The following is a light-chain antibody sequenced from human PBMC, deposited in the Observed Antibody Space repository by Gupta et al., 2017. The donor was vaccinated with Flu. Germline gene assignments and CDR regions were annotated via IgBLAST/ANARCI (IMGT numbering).Light chain of an antibody. Sequence: QSVLTQPPSASGTPGQRVTISCSGSSSNIGSNYVYWYQQLPGTAPKLLIYRNNQRPSGVPDRFSGSKSGTSASPAISGLRSEDEADYYCAAWDDSLSAWVFGGGTKLTVL. CDR2: RNN. CDR3: AAWDDSLSAWV. V-gene: IGLV1-47*01. J-gene: IGLJ3*02. CDR1: SSNIGSNY.